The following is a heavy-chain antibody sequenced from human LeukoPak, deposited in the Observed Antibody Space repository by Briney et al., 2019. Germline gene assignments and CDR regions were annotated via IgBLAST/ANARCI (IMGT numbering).Heavy chain of an antibody. CDR2: SYSDTNT. CDR3: VRKNRDFNAAFDI. CDR1: GFTVSNNY. Sequence: PGGSLRLSCTASGFTVSNNYMSWVRQAPGKGLEWVSISYSDTNTNYADSVKGRFTISGDTSQNTLSLQMNSLRAEDTAVYYCVRKNRDFNAAFDIWGQGTVVTVSA. D-gene: IGHD1-14*01. J-gene: IGHJ3*02. V-gene: IGHV3-53*01.